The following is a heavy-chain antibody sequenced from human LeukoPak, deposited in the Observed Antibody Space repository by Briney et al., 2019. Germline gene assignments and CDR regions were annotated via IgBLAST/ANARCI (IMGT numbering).Heavy chain of an antibody. D-gene: IGHD3-22*01. J-gene: IGHJ4*02. Sequence: GGSLRLSCAASGFTFSNAWKSWVRQAPGKGLEWVGRIKSKTDGGTTDYAAPVKGRFTISRDDSKNTLYLQMNSLKTEDTAVYYCTTPYYYDSSGYLDYWGQGTLVTVSS. CDR2: IKSKTDGGTT. CDR1: GFTFSNAW. CDR3: TTPYYYDSSGYLDY. V-gene: IGHV3-15*01.